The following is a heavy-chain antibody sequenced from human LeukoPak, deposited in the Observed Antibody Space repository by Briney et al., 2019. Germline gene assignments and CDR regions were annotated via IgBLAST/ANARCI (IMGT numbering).Heavy chain of an antibody. V-gene: IGHV3-48*01. Sequence: GGSLRLPCAVTGFTLSNYCMNWVRQAPGKGLEWVSYISNSSRTVYYADSVKGRFTISRDNAQNSLYLQMNSLRAEDTAVYYCARDRDSSGWYYFDYWGQGTLVTVSS. J-gene: IGHJ4*02. CDR3: ARDRDSSGWYYFDY. CDR1: GFTLSNYC. CDR2: ISNSSRTV. D-gene: IGHD6-19*01.